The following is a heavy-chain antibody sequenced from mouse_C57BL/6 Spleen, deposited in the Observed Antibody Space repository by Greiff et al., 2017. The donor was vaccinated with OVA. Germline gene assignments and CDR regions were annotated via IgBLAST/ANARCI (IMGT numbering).Heavy chain of an antibody. J-gene: IGHJ2*01. Sequence: VQLQQSGAELVRPGASVTLSCKASGYTFTDYEMHWVKQTPVHGLEWIGAIDPETGGTAYNQKFKGKAILTADKSSSTAYMELRSLTSEDAAVYYCTRSLSYYYGDYFDYWGQGTTLTVSS. D-gene: IGHD1-1*01. CDR2: IDPETGGT. V-gene: IGHV1-15*01. CDR3: TRSLSYYYGDYFDY. CDR1: GYTFTDYE.